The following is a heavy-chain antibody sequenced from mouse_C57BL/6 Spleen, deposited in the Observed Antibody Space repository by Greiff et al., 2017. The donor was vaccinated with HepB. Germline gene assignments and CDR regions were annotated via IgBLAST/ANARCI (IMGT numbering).Heavy chain of an antibody. J-gene: IGHJ2*01. Sequence: EVKVVESGGGLVKPGGSLKLSCAASGFTFSSYGMSWVRQTPDKRLEWVATISSGGSYTYYPDSVKGRFTISRDNAKNTLYLQMSSLKSEDTAMYYCARHEEGTYYYGSSYFDYWGQGTTLTVSS. CDR2: ISSGGSYT. D-gene: IGHD1-1*01. CDR3: ARHEEGTYYYGSSYFDY. CDR1: GFTFSSYG. V-gene: IGHV5-6*03.